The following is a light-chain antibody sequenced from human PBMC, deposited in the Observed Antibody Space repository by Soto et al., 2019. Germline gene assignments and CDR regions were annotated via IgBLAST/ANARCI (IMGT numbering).Light chain of an antibody. CDR1: QSISSW. CDR2: DAS. J-gene: IGKJ1*01. Sequence: DVQVTQSPSTLSASVGDRVTITCRASQSISSWLAWYQQKPGKAPKLLIYDASSLESGVPSRFSGSGSGTEFTLTISSLQPDDFATYYCQQYNSYSPTFVQGTKVDI. V-gene: IGKV1-5*01. CDR3: QQYNSYSPT.